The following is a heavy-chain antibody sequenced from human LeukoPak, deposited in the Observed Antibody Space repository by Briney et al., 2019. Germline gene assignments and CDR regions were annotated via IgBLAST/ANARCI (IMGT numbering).Heavy chain of an antibody. Sequence: SQTLSLTCTVSGGSISSGSYYWSWIPQPAGKGLEGIGRIYTSGSTNYNPSLKSRATISVHRSKSQFSLKMSSVTAAATAVYYCAIDLGYSYGYWFDPWGQGTLVTVSS. CDR2: IYTSGST. CDR3: AIDLGYSYGYWFDP. D-gene: IGHD5-18*01. J-gene: IGHJ5*02. V-gene: IGHV4-61*02. CDR1: GGSISSGSYY.